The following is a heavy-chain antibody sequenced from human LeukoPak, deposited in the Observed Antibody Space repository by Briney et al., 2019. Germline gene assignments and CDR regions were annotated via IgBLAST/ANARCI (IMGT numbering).Heavy chain of an antibody. CDR3: ARVVVPAAPTFNYYYYYMDV. V-gene: IGHV1-69*01. CDR2: IIPIFGTA. Sequence: ASVKVSCKASGGTFSSYAISWVRQAPGQGLEWMGGIIPIFGTANYAQKFQGRVTITADESTSTAYMKLSSLRSEDTAVYYCARVVVPAAPTFNYYYYYMDVWGKGTTVTVSS. J-gene: IGHJ6*03. CDR1: GGTFSSYA. D-gene: IGHD2-2*01.